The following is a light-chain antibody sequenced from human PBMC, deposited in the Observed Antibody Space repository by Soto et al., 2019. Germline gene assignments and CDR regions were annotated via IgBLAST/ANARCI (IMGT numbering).Light chain of an antibody. CDR1: QSVSSK. J-gene: IGKJ1*01. V-gene: IGKV3-15*01. CDR2: GAS. CDR3: QQYNSYDQT. Sequence: EIVLTQSPGTLSVSPGERATLSCRASQSVSSKLAWYQQKPGQAPRLLFYGASTGATGIPARFSGSGSETEFTLTISSLQPDDFATYYCQQYNSYDQTFGQGTKVDIK.